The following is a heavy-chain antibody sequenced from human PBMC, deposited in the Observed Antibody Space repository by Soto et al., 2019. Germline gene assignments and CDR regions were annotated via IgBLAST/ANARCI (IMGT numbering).Heavy chain of an antibody. V-gene: IGHV1-2*02. D-gene: IGHD3-10*01. CDR3: ARAVHTMIPGVRFRLDQ. CDR1: GYTFTAYY. Sequence: ASVKVSCKSSGYTFTAYYIHWVRQAPGHGLEWMGWINPNGGGTKYAQKFQGRVTMTRDTSINTAYMERTRLTSDDTAVYYCARAVHTMIPGVRFRLDQWGPGTLVTVSS. CDR2: INPNGGGT. J-gene: IGHJ4*02.